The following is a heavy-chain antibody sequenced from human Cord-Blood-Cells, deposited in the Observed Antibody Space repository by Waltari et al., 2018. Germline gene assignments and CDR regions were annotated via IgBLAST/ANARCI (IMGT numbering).Heavy chain of an antibody. D-gene: IGHD6-6*01. J-gene: IGHJ6*03. CDR2: IYPGDSDT. V-gene: IGHV5-51*01. Sequence: EVQLVQSGAEVKKPGESLKISCKGSGYSFTSYWIGWLLQLPEKGLEWMGIIYPGDSDTRYSPSFQGQVTISADKSISTAYLQWSSLKASDTAMYYCARVVSIAARPDYMDVWGKGTTVTVSS. CDR1: GYSFTSYW. CDR3: ARVVSIAARPDYMDV.